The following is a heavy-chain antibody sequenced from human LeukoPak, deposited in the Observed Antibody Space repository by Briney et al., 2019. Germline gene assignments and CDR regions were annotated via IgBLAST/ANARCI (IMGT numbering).Heavy chain of an antibody. Sequence: SETLSLTCAVHGGSFSGFYWTWMRQPPGKGLEWIGENTHDGRTSYNPSFKSRATISVDTSNYQFSLNLNSLTAADTAVYFCAQGLGEGYPDHWGQGTLVTVSS. CDR3: AQGLGEGYPDH. J-gene: IGHJ4*02. CDR2: NTHDGRT. V-gene: IGHV4-34*01. D-gene: IGHD5-24*01. CDR1: GGSFSGFY.